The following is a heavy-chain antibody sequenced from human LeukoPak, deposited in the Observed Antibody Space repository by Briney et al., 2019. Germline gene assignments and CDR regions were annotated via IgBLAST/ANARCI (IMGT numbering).Heavy chain of an antibody. CDR1: GDSVSSNSAA. CDR3: ARAGRYFDWFPFDY. Sequence: SRTLSLTCAISGDSVSSNSAAWNWIRQSPSRGLEWLGRTYYRSKWYNDYAVSVKSRITINPDTSKNQFSLQLNSVTPEDTAVYYCARAGRYFDWFPFDYWGQGTLVTVSS. J-gene: IGHJ4*02. V-gene: IGHV6-1*01. CDR2: TYYRSKWYN. D-gene: IGHD3-9*01.